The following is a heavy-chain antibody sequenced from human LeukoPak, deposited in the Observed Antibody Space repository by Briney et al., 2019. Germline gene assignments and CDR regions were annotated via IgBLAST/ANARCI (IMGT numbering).Heavy chain of an antibody. CDR3: ADTSYYYDSSA. J-gene: IGHJ5*02. CDR1: GYTFTGYY. Sequence: ASVKVSCKASGYTFTGYYMHWVRQAPGQGLEWMGRIIPILGIANYAQKFQGRVTITADKSTSTAYMELSSLRSEDTAVYYCADTSYYYDSSAWGQGTLVTVSS. CDR2: IIPILGIA. D-gene: IGHD3-22*01. V-gene: IGHV1-69*02.